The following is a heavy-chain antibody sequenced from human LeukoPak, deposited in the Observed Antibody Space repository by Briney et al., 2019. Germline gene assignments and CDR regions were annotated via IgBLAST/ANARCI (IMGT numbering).Heavy chain of an antibody. Sequence: SVKVSCKASGYTFTTYGISWVRQAPGQGFEWMGWINTYNGNTNYAHKFRGRVTMTTDTSTRTVYMEVRSLGSDDTAVYYCARDPADHGDLREDAHYYALDVWGQGTTVTVSS. CDR2: INTYNGNT. J-gene: IGHJ6*02. V-gene: IGHV1-18*04. CDR1: GYTFTTYG. D-gene: IGHD4-17*01. CDR3: ARDPADHGDLREDAHYYALDV.